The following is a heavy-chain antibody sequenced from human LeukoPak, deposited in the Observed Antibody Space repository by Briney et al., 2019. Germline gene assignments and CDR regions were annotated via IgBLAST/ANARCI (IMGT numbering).Heavy chain of an antibody. CDR3: ARARYNWSDP. CDR2: IYYSGST. CDR1: GGSISSYY. J-gene: IGHJ5*02. Sequence: SETLSLTCTVSGGSISSYYWSWIRQPPGKGLEWIGYIYYSGSTNYNPSLKSRVTISVDTSKNQFSLILSSVTAADTAVYYCARARYNWSDPWGQGTLVTVSS. V-gene: IGHV4-59*01.